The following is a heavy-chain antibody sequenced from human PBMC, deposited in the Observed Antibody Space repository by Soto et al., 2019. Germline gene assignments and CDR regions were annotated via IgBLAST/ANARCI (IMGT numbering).Heavy chain of an antibody. CDR3: TTGRGYGDYDHWYFDL. J-gene: IGHJ2*01. CDR2: IKSKTDGGTT. Sequence: EVQLVESGGGLVKPGGSLRLSCAASGFTFSNAWMSWVRQAPGKGLEWVGRIKSKTDGGTTDYAAPVKGRFTISRDDSKNTLYLQMNSLKTEDTAVYYCTTGRGYGDYDHWYFDLWGRGTLVTVSS. V-gene: IGHV3-15*01. D-gene: IGHD4-17*01. CDR1: GFTFSNAW.